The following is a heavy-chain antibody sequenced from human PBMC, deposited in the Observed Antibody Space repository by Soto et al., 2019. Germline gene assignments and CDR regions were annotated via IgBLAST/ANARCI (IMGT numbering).Heavy chain of an antibody. J-gene: IGHJ6*02. Sequence: GGSLRLSCAASGFTFTNYDMHWVRQAPGKGLEWMALILHDGSAEYYADSVKGRFTISRDNSKNTLYLQMNSLRAEDTAVHYCARSRDGYSFYFYYGMDGWGQGTTVTVSS. CDR3: ARSRDGYSFYFYYGMDG. V-gene: IGHV3-30*03. CDR2: ILHDGSAE. D-gene: IGHD4-4*01. CDR1: GFTFTNYD.